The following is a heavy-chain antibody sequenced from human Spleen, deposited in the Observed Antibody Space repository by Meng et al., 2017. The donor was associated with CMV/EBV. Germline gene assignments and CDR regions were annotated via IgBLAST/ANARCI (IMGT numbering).Heavy chain of an antibody. Sequence: GGSLSLSCAASGFTFSSYSMNWVRQAPGKGLEWVSSISSSSSYIYYADSVKGRFTISRDNAKNSLYLQMNSLRAEDTAVYYCARDLSRLSYDSSCFFYWGQGTLVTVSS. D-gene: IGHD3-22*01. CDR2: ISSSSSYI. J-gene: IGHJ4*02. V-gene: IGHV3-21*01. CDR3: ARDLSRLSYDSSCFFY. CDR1: GFTFSSYS.